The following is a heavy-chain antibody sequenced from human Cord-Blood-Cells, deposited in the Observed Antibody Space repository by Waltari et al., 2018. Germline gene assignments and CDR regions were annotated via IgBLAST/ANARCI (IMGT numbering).Heavy chain of an antibody. J-gene: IGHJ4*02. Sequence: QVQLQQWGAGLLKPSETLSPTCAVYGGSFSGYCSSWFRQPPGTGLEWIGEINQSGSTNYNPSLKSRVTISVDTSKNQFSLKLSSVTAADTAVYYCAREGLGYCSSTSCYALDYWGQGTLVTVSS. CDR3: AREGLGYCSSTSCYALDY. CDR2: INQSGST. CDR1: GGSFSGYC. D-gene: IGHD2-2*01. V-gene: IGHV4-34*01.